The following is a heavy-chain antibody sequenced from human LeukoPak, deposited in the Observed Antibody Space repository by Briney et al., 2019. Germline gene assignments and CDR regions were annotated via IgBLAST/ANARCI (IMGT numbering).Heavy chain of an antibody. Sequence: GGSLRLSCAASGFNFNIYTMSWVRQAPGQGLEWVSAISDSGGRIYYRDSVKGRFIISRDNSKDTLYLQMNSLRAEDTAVYYCAEGGPSGDHDYWGQGTLVTVSS. CDR1: GFNFNIYT. CDR3: AEGGPSGDHDY. D-gene: IGHD4-17*01. CDR2: ISDSGGRI. V-gene: IGHV3-23*01. J-gene: IGHJ4*02.